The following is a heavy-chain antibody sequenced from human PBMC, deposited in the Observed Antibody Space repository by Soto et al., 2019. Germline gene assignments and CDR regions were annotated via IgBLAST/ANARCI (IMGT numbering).Heavy chain of an antibody. D-gene: IGHD3-22*01. CDR3: AKALSSPYYYDSSGYKGQAFEI. J-gene: IGHJ3*02. Sequence: GVSLRLSSAASGFTFSSYGMQWVRKAPGRGQEWVAVISYDGSNKYYADSLKGRFTISRDNSKNTLYLQMNSLRAEDTAVYYCAKALSSPYYYDSSGYKGQAFEIWGQG. CDR2: ISYDGSNK. V-gene: IGHV3-30*18. CDR1: GFTFSSYG.